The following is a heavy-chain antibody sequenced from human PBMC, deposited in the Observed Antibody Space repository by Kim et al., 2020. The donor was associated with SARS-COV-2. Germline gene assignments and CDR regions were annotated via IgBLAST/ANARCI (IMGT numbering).Heavy chain of an antibody. V-gene: IGHV4-31*03. J-gene: IGHJ3*02. Sequence: SETLSLTCTVSDGSISSGGYYWSWIRQHPGKGLEWIGYIYYSGSTYYNPSLKSRVTISVDTSKNQFSLKLSSVTAADTAVYYCAVKEWFRELGIWGQGTMVTVSS. D-gene: IGHD3-10*01. CDR1: DGSISSGGYY. CDR3: AVKEWFRELGI. CDR2: IYYSGST.